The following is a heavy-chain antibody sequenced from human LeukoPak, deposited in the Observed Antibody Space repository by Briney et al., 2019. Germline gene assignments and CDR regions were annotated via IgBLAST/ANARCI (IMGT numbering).Heavy chain of an antibody. J-gene: IGHJ4*02. CDR3: ARRWFRTMDY. D-gene: IGHD3-10*01. Sequence: GGCLRLSCTASGFTFSDYYMSWIRQAPGKGLEWVSYISSSGSTIYYADSVKGRFTISRDNAKNSLNLQMNSLRAEDTAVYYCARRWFRTMDYWGQGTLVTVSS. CDR1: GFTFSDYY. CDR2: ISSSGSTI. V-gene: IGHV3-11*01.